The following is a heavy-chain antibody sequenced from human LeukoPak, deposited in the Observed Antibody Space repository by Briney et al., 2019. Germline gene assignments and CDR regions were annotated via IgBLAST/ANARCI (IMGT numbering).Heavy chain of an antibody. V-gene: IGHV3-30-3*01. J-gene: IGHJ3*02. Sequence: GGSLRLSCAASGFTFSSYAMHWVRQAPGKGLEWVAVISYDGSNKYYADSVKGRFTISRDNSKNTLYLQMNSLRAEDTAVYYCAGDQVVGADAFDIWGQGTMVTVSS. CDR3: AGDQVVGADAFDI. CDR1: GFTFSSYA. CDR2: ISYDGSNK. D-gene: IGHD1-26*01.